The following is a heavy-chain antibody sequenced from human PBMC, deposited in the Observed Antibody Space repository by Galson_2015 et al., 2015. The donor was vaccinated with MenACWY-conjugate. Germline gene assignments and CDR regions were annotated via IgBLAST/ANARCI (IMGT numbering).Heavy chain of an antibody. CDR1: GYTFTSYA. CDR2: INAGNGNT. CDR3: AKSAFGVDYYYYYMDV. D-gene: IGHD3-16*01. Sequence: SVKVSCKASGYTFTSYAMHWVRQAPGQRLEWMGWINAGNGNTKYSQKFQGRVTITRDTSASTAYMELSSLRSEDTAVYYCAKSAFGVDYYYYYMDVWGKGTTVTVSS. V-gene: IGHV1-3*01. J-gene: IGHJ6*03.